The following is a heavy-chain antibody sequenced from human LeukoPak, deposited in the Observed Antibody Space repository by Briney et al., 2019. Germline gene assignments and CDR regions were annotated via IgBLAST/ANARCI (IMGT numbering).Heavy chain of an antibody. CDR3: ARGRCSSTSCFFDY. D-gene: IGHD2-2*01. Sequence: GGSLRLSCAASGFNVNNAWMSWVRQAPGKGLEWVANIKQDGSEKYYVDSVKGRFTISRDNAKNSLSLQMNSLRAEDTAVYYCARGRCSSTSCFFDYWGQGTLVTVSS. CDR2: IKQDGSEK. V-gene: IGHV3-7*01. J-gene: IGHJ4*02. CDR1: GFNVNNAW.